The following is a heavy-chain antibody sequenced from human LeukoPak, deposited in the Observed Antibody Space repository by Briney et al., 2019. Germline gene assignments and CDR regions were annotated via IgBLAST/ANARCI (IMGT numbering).Heavy chain of an antibody. D-gene: IGHD2-2*01. CDR1: GGSFSGYY. V-gene: IGHV4-34*01. CDR3: ARVVPAAAVDY. CDR2: INHSGST. Sequence: SETLSLTCAVYGGSFSGYYWSWIRQPPGKGLEWIGEINHSGSTNYNPSLKSRVTISVDTSKNQFSLKLSSVTAADTAVYYCARVVPAAAVDYWGQGTLVTVSS. J-gene: IGHJ4*02.